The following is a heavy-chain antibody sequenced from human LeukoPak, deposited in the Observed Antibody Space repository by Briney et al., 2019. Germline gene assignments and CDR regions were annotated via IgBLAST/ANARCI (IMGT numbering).Heavy chain of an antibody. CDR1: GFTFSSYG. Sequence: GGSLRLSCAASGFTFSSYGMHWVRQAPGKGLEWVAFIRYDGSNKYYADSVKGRFTISRDNSKNTLYLQMNSLRAEDTAVYYCARQDGYNLGWFDPWGQGTLVTVSS. CDR3: ARQDGYNLGWFDP. D-gene: IGHD5-24*01. V-gene: IGHV3-30*02. J-gene: IGHJ5*02. CDR2: IRYDGSNK.